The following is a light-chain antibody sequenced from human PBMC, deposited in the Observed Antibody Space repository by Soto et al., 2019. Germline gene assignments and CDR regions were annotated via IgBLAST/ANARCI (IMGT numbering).Light chain of an antibody. V-gene: IGLV1-47*01. CDR3: AAWDASLRGV. J-gene: IGLJ3*02. CDR1: SSNIGSNY. Sequence: QSVLTQPPSASGTPGQRVTISCSGSSSNIGSNYVYWYQQLPGTAPKLLIYRNNQRPSGVPDRFSGSKSGTSASLAISGLRSEDEADYYCAAWDASLRGVFGGGTKLTVL. CDR2: RNN.